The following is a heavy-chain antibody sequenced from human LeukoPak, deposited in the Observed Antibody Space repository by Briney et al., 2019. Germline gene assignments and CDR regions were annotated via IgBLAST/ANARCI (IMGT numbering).Heavy chain of an antibody. J-gene: IGHJ6*04. D-gene: IGHD3-10*02. CDR1: GFTFSSYA. Sequence: GGSLRLSCAASGFTFSSYAMHWVRQAPGKGLEWVAVISYDGSNKYYADSVKGRFTISRDNAKNSLFLQVNSLRAEDTAVYYCAELGITMIGGVWGKGTTVTISS. V-gene: IGHV3-30*04. CDR3: AELGITMIGGV. CDR2: ISYDGSNK.